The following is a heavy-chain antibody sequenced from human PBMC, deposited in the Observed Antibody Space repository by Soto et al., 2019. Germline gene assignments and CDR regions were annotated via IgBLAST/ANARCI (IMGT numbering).Heavy chain of an antibody. V-gene: IGHV4-34*01. CDR3: ASERSSSAPIDI. Sequence: QVQLQQWGAGLLKPSETLSLTCAVYGGSFSGYYWSWIRQPPGKGLEWIGEINHSGSTNYNPSLKSRVTISVDTSKNQFSLKLSSVTAADTAVYYCASERSSSAPIDIWGQGTMVTVSS. CDR2: INHSGST. J-gene: IGHJ3*02. CDR1: GGSFSGYY. D-gene: IGHD3-16*01.